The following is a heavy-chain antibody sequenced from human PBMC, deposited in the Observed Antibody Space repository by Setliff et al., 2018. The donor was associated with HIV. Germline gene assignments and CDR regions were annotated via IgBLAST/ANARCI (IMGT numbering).Heavy chain of an antibody. V-gene: IGHV4-39*02. J-gene: IGHJ4*02. CDR2: IHYTGNT. CDR3: AREGDGIDF. CDR1: GGSVSSSSYY. Sequence: SETLSLTCTVSGGSVSSSSYYWGWIRQPPGKGLEWIGSIHYTGNTYNTPSLKSRLTISVDASKNQISLKLTAVTAADSAVYYCAREGDGIDFWGQGTLVTVSS. D-gene: IGHD2-21*02.